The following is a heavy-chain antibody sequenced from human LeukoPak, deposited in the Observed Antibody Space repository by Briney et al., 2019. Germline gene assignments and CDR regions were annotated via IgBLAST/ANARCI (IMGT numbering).Heavy chain of an antibody. V-gene: IGHV4-59*12. Sequence: SETLSLTCTVSGGSISPYFWSWFRQPPGKGLEWIGYISYTGSTIYSPSLKSRVTISVDTSKNQFSLKLSSVTAADTAVYYCARAFTYYYGSGSYFGFDYWGQGTLVTVSS. CDR1: GGSISPYF. D-gene: IGHD3-10*01. CDR2: ISYTGST. CDR3: ARAFTYYYGSGSYFGFDY. J-gene: IGHJ4*02.